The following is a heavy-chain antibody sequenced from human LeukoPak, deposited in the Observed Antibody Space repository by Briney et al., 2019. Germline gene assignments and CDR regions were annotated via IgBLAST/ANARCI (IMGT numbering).Heavy chain of an antibody. CDR1: GVSFSGYY. Sequence: SETLSLTCAVYGVSFSGYYWSWIRQPPGKGLEWIGEINHSGSTNYNPSLKSRVTISVDTSKNQFSLKLSSVTAADTAVYYCARGERRYSSSWYFWGQGTLVTVSS. J-gene: IGHJ4*02. CDR2: INHSGST. CDR3: ARGERRYSSSWYF. V-gene: IGHV4-34*01. D-gene: IGHD6-13*01.